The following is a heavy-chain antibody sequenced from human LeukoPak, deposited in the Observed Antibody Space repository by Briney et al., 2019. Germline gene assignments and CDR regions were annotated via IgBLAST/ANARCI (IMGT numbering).Heavy chain of an antibody. CDR1: SDSISDKYW. D-gene: IGHD2-8*01. Sequence: ASETLSLTCAVSSDSISDKYWWRWVRQFPDKGLEWIGEVYRSGGTSYNPSLKSRVTVSIDYSKNQFSLNLRSVTAADTAVYYCGRHANGDSSAAFDLWGQGTMVFVSS. CDR2: VYRSGGT. V-gene: IGHV4-4*02. CDR3: GRHANGDSSAAFDL. J-gene: IGHJ3*01.